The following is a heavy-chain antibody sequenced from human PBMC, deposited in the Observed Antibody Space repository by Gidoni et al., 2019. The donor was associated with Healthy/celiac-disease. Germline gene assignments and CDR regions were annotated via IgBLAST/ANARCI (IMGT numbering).Heavy chain of an antibody. J-gene: IGHJ4*02. Sequence: QVQLVQSGAEVKKPGSSVKVSCKASGGTFSSYAISWVRQAPGQGLEWMGRIIPILGRANYAQKFQGRVTITADKSTSTAYMELSSLRSEDTAVYYCARDGVCSGGSCYSMGREYWGQGTLVTVSS. D-gene: IGHD2-15*01. V-gene: IGHV1-69*04. CDR3: ARDGVCSGGSCYSMGREY. CDR1: GGTFSSYA. CDR2: IIPILGRA.